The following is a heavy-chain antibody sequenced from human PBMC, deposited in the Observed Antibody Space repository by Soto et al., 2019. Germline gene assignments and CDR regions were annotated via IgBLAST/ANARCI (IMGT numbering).Heavy chain of an antibody. CDR2: IYYSGST. CDR3: ARHGSALVAAAGPWHYYYYMDV. CDR1: GGSISSSSYY. V-gene: IGHV4-39*01. J-gene: IGHJ6*03. D-gene: IGHD6-13*01. Sequence: SETLSLTCTVSGGSISSSSYYWGWIRQPPGKGLEWIGSIYYSGSTYYNPSLKSRVTISVVSSKNQFSLKLSSVTAADTAVYYCARHGSALVAAAGPWHYYYYMDVWGKGTTVTVSS.